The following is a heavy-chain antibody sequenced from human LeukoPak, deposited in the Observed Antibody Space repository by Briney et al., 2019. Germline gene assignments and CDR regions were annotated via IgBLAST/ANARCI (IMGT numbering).Heavy chain of an antibody. J-gene: IGHJ5*02. CDR1: GGSIGTYY. V-gene: IGHV4-4*07. CDR3: ARAHPFQSNWFDP. Sequence: SETLSLTCTVSGGSIGTYYWSWIRQPAGKGLEWIGRIYTTGSANYNPSLKSRVTMSLDTPKNQFSLKLSSVTAADTAVYYCARAHPFQSNWFDPWGQGTLVTVSS. CDR2: IYTTGSA. D-gene: IGHD2-21*01.